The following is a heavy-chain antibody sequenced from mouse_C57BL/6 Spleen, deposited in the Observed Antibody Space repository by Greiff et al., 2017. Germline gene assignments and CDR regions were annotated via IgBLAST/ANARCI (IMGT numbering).Heavy chain of an antibody. CDR2: IHPNSGST. CDR3: ARDYSFDY. CDR1: GYTFTSYW. J-gene: IGHJ2*01. V-gene: IGHV1-64*01. Sequence: QVHVKQPGAELVKPGASVKLSCKASGYTFTSYWMHWVKQRPGQGLEWIGMIHPNSGSTNYNEKFKSKATLTVDKSSSTAYRQLSSLTSEDSAVYYCARDYSFDYWGQGTTLTVSS.